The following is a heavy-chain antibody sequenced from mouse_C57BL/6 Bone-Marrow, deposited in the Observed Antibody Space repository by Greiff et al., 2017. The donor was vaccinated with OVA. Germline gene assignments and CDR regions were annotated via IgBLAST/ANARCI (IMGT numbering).Heavy chain of an antibody. CDR1: GFTFSDYG. CDR3: ARPLYYDYRALFAY. V-gene: IGHV5-17*01. J-gene: IGHJ3*01. D-gene: IGHD2-4*01. CDR2: ISSGSSTI. Sequence: EVMLVESGGGLVKPGGSLKLSCAASGFTFSDYGMHWVRQAPEKGLEWVAYISSGSSTIYYADTVKGRFTISRDNAKNTLFLQMTSLRSEDTAMYYCARPLYYDYRALFAYWGQGTLVTVSA.